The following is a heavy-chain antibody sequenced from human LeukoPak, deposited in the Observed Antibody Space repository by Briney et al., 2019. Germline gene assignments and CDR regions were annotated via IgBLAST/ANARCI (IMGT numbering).Heavy chain of an antibody. CDR2: IGPTGSDR. CDR1: GLTFSTSG. CDR3: ATETNGRHYDY. J-gene: IGHJ4*02. D-gene: IGHD1-14*01. V-gene: IGHV3-21*06. Sequence: GGSLRLSCTASGLTFSTSGFNWVRQAPGKGLEWVASIGPTGSDRYHADSIKGRFTISRDNANDFLYLQMNSLRAEDTAVYYCATETNGRHYDYWGQGTLLTVSS.